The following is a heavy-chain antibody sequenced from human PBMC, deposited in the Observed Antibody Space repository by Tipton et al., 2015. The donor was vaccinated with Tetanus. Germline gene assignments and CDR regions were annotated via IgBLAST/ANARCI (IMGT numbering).Heavy chain of an antibody. V-gene: IGHV4-59*01. CDR2: IYYSGST. CDR3: ARFSYDSGGFYSYFDY. CDR1: GGSISSNY. Sequence: PGLVKPSETLSLICTVSGGSISSNYWSWIRQPPGKGLEWIGNIYYSGSTNYNPSLKSRVSISVDTSNDQFSLRLTSVTAADTAIYYCARFSYDSGGFYSYFDYWGRGTLVTVSS. D-gene: IGHD3-22*01. J-gene: IGHJ4*02.